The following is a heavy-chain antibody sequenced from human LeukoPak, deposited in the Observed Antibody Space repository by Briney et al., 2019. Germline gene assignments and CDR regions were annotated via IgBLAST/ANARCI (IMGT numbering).Heavy chain of an antibody. CDR1: GYPFTGYY. CDR3: ARDYDSELDY. D-gene: IGHD3-3*01. V-gene: IGHV1-2*02. J-gene: IGHJ4*02. CDR2: IDPNSGDT. Sequence: ASVKVSCEASGYPFTGYYMHWVRQAPGQELEWMGWIDPNSGDTNYAQNLQGRVTMTRDTSINTAYIEVNRLTFDDTAMYYCARDYDSELDYWGQGTLVTVSS.